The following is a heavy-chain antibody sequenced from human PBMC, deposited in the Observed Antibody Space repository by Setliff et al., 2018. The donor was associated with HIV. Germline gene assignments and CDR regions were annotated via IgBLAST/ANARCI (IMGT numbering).Heavy chain of an antibody. CDR3: ARVPRITTLRNAFDI. D-gene: IGHD3-3*01. CDR1: GGSISGGGYY. V-gene: IGHV4-31*03. CDR2: IYYIGNT. J-gene: IGHJ3*02. Sequence: SETLSLTCTVSGGSISGGGYYWSWLRQHPGKGLDWIGNIYYIGNTDYNPSLKSRVTISIDTSKNQFSLKLSSVTAADTAIYYCARVPRITTLRNAFDIWGQGTMVTVSS.